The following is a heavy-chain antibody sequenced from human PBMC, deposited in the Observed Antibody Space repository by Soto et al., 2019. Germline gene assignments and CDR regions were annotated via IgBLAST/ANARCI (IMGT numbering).Heavy chain of an antibody. CDR1: GFTFSSYG. CDR2: IWYDGSNK. V-gene: IGHV3-33*01. CDR3: ARDLSSSGDDLGY. D-gene: IGHD5-12*01. Sequence: ESGGGVVQPGRSLRLSCAASGFTFSSYGMHWVRQAPGKGLEWVAVIWYDGSNKYYADSVKGRFTISRDNSKNTLYLQMNSLRAEDTAVYYCARDLSSSGDDLGYWGQGTLVTVSS. J-gene: IGHJ4*02.